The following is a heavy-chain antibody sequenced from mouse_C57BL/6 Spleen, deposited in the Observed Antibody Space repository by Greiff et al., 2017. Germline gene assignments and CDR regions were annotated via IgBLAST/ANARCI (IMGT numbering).Heavy chain of an antibody. D-gene: IGHD1-1*01. J-gene: IGHJ1*03. CDR1: GYAFSSYW. V-gene: IGHV1-80*01. Sequence: VQLQQSGAELVKPGASVKISCKASGYAFSSYWMNWVKQRPGKGLEWIGKIYPGDGDTNYNGKFKGKATLTADKSSSTAYMQLSSLTSEDSAVYFCARGATVRWYFDVWGTGTTVTVSS. CDR2: IYPGDGDT. CDR3: ARGATVRWYFDV.